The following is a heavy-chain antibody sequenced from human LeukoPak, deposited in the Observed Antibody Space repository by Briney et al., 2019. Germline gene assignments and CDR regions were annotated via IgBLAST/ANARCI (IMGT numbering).Heavy chain of an antibody. CDR2: ISYDGSNK. CDR1: GFTFSSYG. D-gene: IGHD2-2*01. V-gene: IGHV3-30*03. Sequence: GGSLRLSCAASGFTFSSYGMHWVRQAPGKGLEWVAVISYDGSNKYYADSVKGRFTISRDNSKDTLYLQMNSLRAEDTAVYYCARAIGYCSSTSCYFPGYYFDYWGQGTLVTVSS. J-gene: IGHJ4*02. CDR3: ARAIGYCSSTSCYFPGYYFDY.